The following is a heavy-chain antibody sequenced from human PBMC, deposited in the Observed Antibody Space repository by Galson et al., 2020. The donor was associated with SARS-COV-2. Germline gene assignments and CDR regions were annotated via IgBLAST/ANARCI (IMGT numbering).Heavy chain of an antibody. Sequence: SETLSLTCTVTGGSINSSSHYWGWLRQPPGKGLEWIGTIYYSGNTYYNPSLKRRVAISVENHFSLKMTSVTAADTAVYYCARVIDLWSGYYPYYFDCWGQGILVTVSS. CDR2: IYYSGNT. CDR3: ARVIDLWSGYYPYYFDC. V-gene: IGHV4-39*07. J-gene: IGHJ4*02. CDR1: GGSINSSSHY. D-gene: IGHD3-3*01.